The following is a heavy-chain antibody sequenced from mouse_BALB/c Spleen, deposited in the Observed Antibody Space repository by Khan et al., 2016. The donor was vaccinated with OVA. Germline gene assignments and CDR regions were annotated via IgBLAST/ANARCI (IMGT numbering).Heavy chain of an antibody. Sequence: VQLKESGAELVKPGASVKLSCTASGFNIKDTYMHWVKQRPEQGLEWIGRIDPANGNTKYDPKFQGKATITADTSSNTAYLQLSSLTSEDTAVYYCARDYWDVFAYWGQGTLVTVSA. CDR3: ARDYWDVFAY. D-gene: IGHD4-1*01. J-gene: IGHJ3*01. CDR1: GFNIKDTY. V-gene: IGHV14-3*02. CDR2: IDPANGNT.